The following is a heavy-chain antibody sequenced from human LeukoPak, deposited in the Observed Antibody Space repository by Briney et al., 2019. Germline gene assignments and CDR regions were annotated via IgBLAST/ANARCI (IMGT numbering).Heavy chain of an antibody. CDR1: GFTFSTYG. Sequence: PGGSLRLSCAASGFTFSTYGMHWVRQAPGKGLEWGAFISYDGSDQYYADSVKGRFTISRDNSKNTLSLQMNSLRAEDTAVYYCAKGDFDWLSLDYWGQGTLVTVSS. V-gene: IGHV3-30*18. J-gene: IGHJ4*02. CDR2: ISYDGSDQ. D-gene: IGHD3-9*01. CDR3: AKGDFDWLSLDY.